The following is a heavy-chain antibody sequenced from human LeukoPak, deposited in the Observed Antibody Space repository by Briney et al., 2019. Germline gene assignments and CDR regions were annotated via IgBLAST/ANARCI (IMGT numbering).Heavy chain of an antibody. Sequence: ASVKVSCKASGYTFTSYGISWVRQAPGQGLEWMGWISAYNGNTNYAQKLQGRVTMTTDTSTSTAYMELRSLRSDDTAVYYCATDPGTIFGVVIINYWGQGTLVTVSS. CDR3: ATDPGTIFGVVIINY. J-gene: IGHJ4*02. V-gene: IGHV1-18*01. CDR2: ISAYNGNT. CDR1: GYTFTSYG. D-gene: IGHD3-3*01.